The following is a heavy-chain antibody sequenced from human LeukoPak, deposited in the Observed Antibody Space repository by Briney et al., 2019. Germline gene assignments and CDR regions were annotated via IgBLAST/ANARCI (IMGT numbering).Heavy chain of an antibody. CDR3: AREPIFGVVIPYSWFDP. CDR1: GGTFSSYA. V-gene: IGHV1-69*05. D-gene: IGHD3-3*01. J-gene: IGHJ5*02. CDR2: IIPIFGTA. Sequence: GASVKVSCKASGGTFSSYAISWVRQAPGQGLEWMGRIIPIFGTANYAQKFQGRVTITTDESTSTAYVELSSLRSEDTAVYYCAREPIFGVVIPYSWFDPWGQGTLVTVSS.